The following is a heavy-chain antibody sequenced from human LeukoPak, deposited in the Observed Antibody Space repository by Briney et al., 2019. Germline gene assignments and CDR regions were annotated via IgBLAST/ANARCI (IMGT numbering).Heavy chain of an antibody. J-gene: IGHJ4*02. Sequence: GGSLRLSCAASGFTFTSYSMNWVRQAPGKGLEWVSTISGGGGSTYYADSVKGRFTISRDNSKNTLYLQMNSLRAEDTAVYYCARDSKVGGRYSDWGQGTLVTVSS. CDR2: ISGGGGST. V-gene: IGHV3-23*01. CDR1: GFTFTSYS. D-gene: IGHD6-19*01. CDR3: ARDSKVGGRYSD.